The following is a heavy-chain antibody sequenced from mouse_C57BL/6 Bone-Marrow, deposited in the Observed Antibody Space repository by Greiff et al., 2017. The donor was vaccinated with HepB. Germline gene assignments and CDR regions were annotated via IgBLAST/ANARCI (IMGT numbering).Heavy chain of an antibody. Sequence: EVHLVESGPGLVKPSQSLSLTCSVTGYSITSGYYWNWIRQFPGNKLEWMGYISYDGSNNYNPSLKNRISITRDTSKNQFFLKLNSVTTEDTATYYCARLEITTVVAPYYFDYWGQGTTLTVSS. V-gene: IGHV3-6*01. D-gene: IGHD1-1*01. CDR1: GYSITSGYY. CDR2: ISYDGSN. J-gene: IGHJ2*01. CDR3: ARLEITTVVAPYYFDY.